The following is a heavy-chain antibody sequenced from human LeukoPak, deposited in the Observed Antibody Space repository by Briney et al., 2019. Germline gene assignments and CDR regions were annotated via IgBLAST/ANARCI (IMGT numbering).Heavy chain of an antibody. CDR1: GFTFSSNY. CDR3: ARGRRGDYPLDFFDY. J-gene: IGHJ4*02. D-gene: IGHD4-17*01. V-gene: IGHV3-53*01. CDR2: IYNGGTT. Sequence: GGSLRLSCAASGFTFSSNYMSWVRQAPGKGLEWVSVIYNGGTTYYADSVKGRFTISRDNSKNTLYLQMNSLGAEDTAVYYCARGRRGDYPLDFFDYWGQGTLVTVSS.